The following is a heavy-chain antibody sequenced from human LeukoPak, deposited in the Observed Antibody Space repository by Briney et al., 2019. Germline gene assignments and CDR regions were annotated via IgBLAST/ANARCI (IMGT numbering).Heavy chain of an antibody. V-gene: IGHV3-7*04. D-gene: IGHD3-16*01. Sequence: GGSLRLSCSASGFIFSNYWMTWVRQAPGKGLEWVANTKQDGSEKYYVDSVKGRFTISRDNAKKSLYQQMNSLRAEDTAVYFCARDMIILQSWGQGTLVTVSS. CDR2: TKQDGSEK. CDR3: ARDMIILQS. CDR1: GFIFSNYW. J-gene: IGHJ5*02.